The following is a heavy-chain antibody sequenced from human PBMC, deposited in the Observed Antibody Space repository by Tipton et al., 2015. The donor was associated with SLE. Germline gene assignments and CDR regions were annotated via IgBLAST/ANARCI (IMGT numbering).Heavy chain of an antibody. CDR2: VNYSEGT. V-gene: IGHV4-59*01. D-gene: IGHD3-22*01. CDR1: GASIRNKY. Sequence: TLSLTCTVSGASIRNKYWSWIRQPPGKGLERIGFVNYSEGTKLKSSLRSRVTISLDTSTNRISLKVTSVTAADTAVYYCARDEYRYDGTGYHLLGHFDYWGHGTLVTVSS. CDR3: ARDEYRYDGTGYHLLGHFDY. J-gene: IGHJ4*01.